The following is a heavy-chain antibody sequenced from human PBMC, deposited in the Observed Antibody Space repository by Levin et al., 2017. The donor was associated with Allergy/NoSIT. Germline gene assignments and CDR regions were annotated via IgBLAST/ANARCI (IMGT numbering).Heavy chain of an antibody. Sequence: GESLKISCAASGFTFSAYAMTWVRQTPEKGLEYVSVITNTGNNAVYAESVRGRFTMSRDNSKNILYLQMDSLRVEETAVYYCAKATRRYCISGVCYPLEYWGQGTLVTVSS. CDR2: ITNTGNNA. J-gene: IGHJ4*02. CDR3: AKATRRYCISGVCYPLEY. V-gene: IGHV3-23*01. D-gene: IGHD2-8*01. CDR1: GFTFSAYA.